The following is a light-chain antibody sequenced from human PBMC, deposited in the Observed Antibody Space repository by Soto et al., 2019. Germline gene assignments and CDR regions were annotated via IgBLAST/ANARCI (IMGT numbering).Light chain of an antibody. CDR3: QQYGSVRT. V-gene: IGKV3-20*01. CDR1: QSVSSSY. CDR2: GAS. Sequence: EIVLTQSPGTLSLSPGERATLSCRAGQSVSSSYLAWYQQKPGQAPRLLLYGASSRATDIPDRFSGSGSGTDFALTISRLEPGDFAVYYCQQYGSVRTFGQGTKVEIK. J-gene: IGKJ1*01.